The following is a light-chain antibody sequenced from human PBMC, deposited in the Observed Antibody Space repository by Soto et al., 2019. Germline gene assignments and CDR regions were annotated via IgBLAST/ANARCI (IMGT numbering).Light chain of an antibody. J-gene: IGKJ2*01. Sequence: DIPMTQSPSSLSASVGDRVTITCRASQSISSYLNWYQQKPGKAPKLLISAASSLQSGVASRFSGSGSGTDFTLTISSLQPEDFAKYYCKQSYSTLYTFGQGTKLEIK. CDR3: KQSYSTLYT. CDR1: QSISSY. CDR2: AAS. V-gene: IGKV1-39*01.